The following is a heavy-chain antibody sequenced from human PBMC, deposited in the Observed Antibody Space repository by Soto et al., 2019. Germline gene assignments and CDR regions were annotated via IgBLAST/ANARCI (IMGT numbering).Heavy chain of an antibody. J-gene: IGHJ4*02. CDR1: GGSISSYY. D-gene: IGHD3-22*01. V-gene: IGHV4-59*08. CDR2: IYYSGST. Sequence: SETLSLTCTVSGGSISSYYWSWIRQPPGKGLEWIGYIYYSGSTNYNPSLKSRVTISVDTSKNQFSLKLSSVTAADTAVYYCARRGYYYDSSGYPSVWYWGQGTLVTVS. CDR3: ARRGYYYDSSGYPSVWY.